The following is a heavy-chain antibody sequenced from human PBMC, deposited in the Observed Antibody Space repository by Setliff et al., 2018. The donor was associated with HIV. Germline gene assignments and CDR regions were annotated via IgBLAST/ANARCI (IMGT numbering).Heavy chain of an antibody. CDR1: GYTFISYG. J-gene: IGHJ4*02. CDR3: ARGRWLQSDFDY. CDR2: ISVDKGNT. Sequence: ASVKVSCKTSGYTFISYGITWVRQAPGQGPEWMGWISVDKGNTNYAQKLQGRVTMTTDTSTSTAYMELRSLRSDDTAVYYCARGRWLQSDFDYWGQGTLVTVSS. V-gene: IGHV1-18*01. D-gene: IGHD5-12*01.